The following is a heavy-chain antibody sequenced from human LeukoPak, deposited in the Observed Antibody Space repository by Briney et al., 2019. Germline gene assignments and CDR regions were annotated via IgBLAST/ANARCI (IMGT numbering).Heavy chain of an antibody. CDR2: ISGSSGST. CDR1: GFTFSSYA. CDR3: AKDDYGDLNWFDP. D-gene: IGHD4-17*01. Sequence: GGSLRLSCAASGFTFSSYAMSWVRQAPGKGLEWVSAISGSSGSTYYADSVKGGFTISRDNSKNTLYLQMNSLRAEDTAVYYCAKDDYGDLNWFDPWGQGTLVTVSS. V-gene: IGHV3-23*01. J-gene: IGHJ5*02.